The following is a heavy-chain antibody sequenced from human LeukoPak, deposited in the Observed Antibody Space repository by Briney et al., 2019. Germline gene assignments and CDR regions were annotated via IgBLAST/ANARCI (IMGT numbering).Heavy chain of an antibody. CDR1: GYTFTSYY. CDR2: INPNSGGT. CDR3: ARYPYGGNDY. D-gene: IGHD4-23*01. Sequence: GASVKVSCKASGYTFTSYYMHWVRQAPGQGLEWMGIINPNSGGTNYAQKFQGRVTMTRDTSISTAYVELSRLRSDDTAVYYCARYPYGGNDYWGQGTLVTVSS. J-gene: IGHJ4*02. V-gene: IGHV1-2*02.